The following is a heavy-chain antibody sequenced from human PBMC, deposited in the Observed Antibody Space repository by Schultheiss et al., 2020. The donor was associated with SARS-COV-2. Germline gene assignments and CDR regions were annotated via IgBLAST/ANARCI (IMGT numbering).Heavy chain of an antibody. Sequence: SVKVSCKASGYTFTSYDINWVRQAPGQGLEWMGGIIPIFGTANYAQKFQGRVTITADESTSTAYMELSSLRSEDTAVYYCARGKGVDGSGSYFYAYGMDVWGQGTTVTVSS. CDR1: GYTFTSYD. D-gene: IGHD3-10*01. CDR3: ARGKGVDGSGSYFYAYGMDV. V-gene: IGHV1-69*13. J-gene: IGHJ6*02. CDR2: IIPIFGTA.